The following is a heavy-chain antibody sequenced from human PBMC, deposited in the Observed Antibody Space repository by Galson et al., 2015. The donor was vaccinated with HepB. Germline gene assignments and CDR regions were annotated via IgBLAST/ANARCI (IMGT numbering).Heavy chain of an antibody. CDR1: GGSISSYY. V-gene: IGHV4-39*01. J-gene: IGHJ2*01. D-gene: IGHD1-26*01. CDR2: IYYSGST. Sequence: ETLSLTCTVSGGSISSYYWSWIRQPPGKGLEWIGSIYYSGSTYYNPSLKSRVTISVDTSKNQFSLKLSSVTAADTAVYYCARHGERLTRPSYWYFDLWGRGTLVTVSS. CDR3: ARHGERLTRPSYWYFDL.